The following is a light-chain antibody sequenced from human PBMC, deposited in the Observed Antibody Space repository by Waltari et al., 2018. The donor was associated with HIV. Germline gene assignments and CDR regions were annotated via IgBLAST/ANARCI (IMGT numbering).Light chain of an antibody. CDR1: ESLVHRDGNTY. CDR3: MQGTHWPPWT. J-gene: IGKJ1*01. Sequence: VVMTQSPLSLPVTLGQPASISCRSRESLVHRDGNTYLYLFHQRPCQSPRRLLYKVSDRDSGVPDRFSGSGSGTDFTLKISRVEAEDAGFYYCMQGTHWPPWTFGQGTKVEIK. V-gene: IGKV2-30*02. CDR2: KVS.